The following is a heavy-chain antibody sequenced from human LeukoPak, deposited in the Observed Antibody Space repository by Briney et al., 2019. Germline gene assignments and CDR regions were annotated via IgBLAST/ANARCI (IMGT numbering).Heavy chain of an antibody. CDR3: ARGRGSGWPDYFDH. V-gene: IGHV3-33*01. CDR1: RFTFSNYD. CDR2: IWYDGSNK. D-gene: IGHD6-19*01. J-gene: IGHJ4*02. Sequence: GRSLRPSCAASRFTFSNYDMHWVRQAPGKGVEWVALIWYDGSNKFYADSLRGRFTISRDNSKNMLYLQMNSLTAEDTAVYYCARGRGSGWPDYFDHWGQGTLVTVPS.